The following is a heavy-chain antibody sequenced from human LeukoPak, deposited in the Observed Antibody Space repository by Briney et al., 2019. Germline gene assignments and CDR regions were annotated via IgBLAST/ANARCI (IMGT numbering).Heavy chain of an antibody. V-gene: IGHV3-7*01. CDR2: IKQDGSEK. D-gene: IGHD3-22*01. CDR1: RFTFSNYW. J-gene: IGHJ4*02. Sequence: GGSLRLSCVASRFTFSNYWMSWVRQAPGKGLEWVANIKQDGSEKYYVDSVKGRFTISRDNAENSLYLQMNSLRAEDTAVYYCARDRALYDRSGYYYTEDDYWGQGTLVTVSS. CDR3: ARDRALYDRSGYYYTEDDY.